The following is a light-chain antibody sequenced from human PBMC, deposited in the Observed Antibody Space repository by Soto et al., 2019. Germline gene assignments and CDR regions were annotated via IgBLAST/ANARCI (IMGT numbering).Light chain of an antibody. V-gene: IGLV4-69*01. CDR1: SGHSSYA. Sequence: QSVLTQSPSASASLGASVKLTCTLSSGHSSYAIAWHQQQPEKGPRYLTKLNSNGSHSKGDGIPDRFSGSSSGAERYLTISSLQSEDEADYYCQTWGTGYAVFGGGTQLTVL. J-gene: IGLJ7*01. CDR2: LNSNGSH. CDR3: QTWGTGYAV.